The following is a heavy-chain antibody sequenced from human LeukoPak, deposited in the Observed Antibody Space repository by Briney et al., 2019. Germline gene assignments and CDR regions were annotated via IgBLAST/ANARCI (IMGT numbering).Heavy chain of an antibody. CDR2: IYYSGTT. CDR3: ARGPYYGSGSLREPFEH. J-gene: IGHJ4*02. Sequence: SETLSLTCSVSGDPISSYYWSWLRQPLGKGLEWIGYIYYSGTTNYNPSLKSRVTMSVDTSKNQFSLKLSPVTAADTAVYFCARGPYYGSGSLREPFEHWGQGTLATVSS. D-gene: IGHD3-10*01. V-gene: IGHV4-59*01. CDR1: GDPISSYY.